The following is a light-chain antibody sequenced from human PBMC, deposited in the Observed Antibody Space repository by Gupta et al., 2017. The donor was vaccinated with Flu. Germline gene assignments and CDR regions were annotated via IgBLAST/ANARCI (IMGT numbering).Light chain of an antibody. CDR1: TSNTGSNT. CDR3: ATLDDSLNGWV. Sequence: RVTISCSGSTSNTGSNTVNWYQQVPGTAPKLLIYNNDQRPSGVPDRFSGSKSGTSASLAISGLQSGDEGDYYCATLDDSLNGWVFGGGAKLTVL. J-gene: IGLJ3*02. CDR2: NND. V-gene: IGLV1-44*01.